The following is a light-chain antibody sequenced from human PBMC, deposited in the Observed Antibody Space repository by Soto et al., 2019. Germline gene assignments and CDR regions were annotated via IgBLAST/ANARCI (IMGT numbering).Light chain of an antibody. Sequence: EIVLTQSPGTLSFSPGERATRSCRASQSVSSSYLSWYQQTPGQAPRLLIHDTSTRATGTPARFSGSVSGTDFTLTITSLEPQDFAVYYCQQRTIWPRVYTFGQGTKVDI. CDR2: DTS. J-gene: IGKJ2*01. CDR1: QSVSSSY. V-gene: IGKV3D-20*02. CDR3: QQRTIWPRVYT.